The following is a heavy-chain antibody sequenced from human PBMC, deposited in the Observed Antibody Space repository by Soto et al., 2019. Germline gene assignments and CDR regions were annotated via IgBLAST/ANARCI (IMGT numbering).Heavy chain of an antibody. CDR1: GFTVSSNY. CDR2: IYSGGTT. D-gene: IGHD3-22*01. Sequence: EVQLVESGGGLVQPGGSLRLSCAASGFTVSSNYMSWVRQAPGKGLEWVSVIYSGGTTYYADSVKGRFTISRDNSKNTLYLQMNSLSAEDTAVYYCARNGDSSDYRGWFAPWGQGTLVTVSS. V-gene: IGHV3-66*01. CDR3: ARNGDSSDYRGWFAP. J-gene: IGHJ5*02.